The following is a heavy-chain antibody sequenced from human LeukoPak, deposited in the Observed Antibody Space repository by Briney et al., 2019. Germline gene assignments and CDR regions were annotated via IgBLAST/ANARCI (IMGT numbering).Heavy chain of an antibody. D-gene: IGHD4-23*01. CDR3: ANIFGGNSHRSDY. CDR2: IKTKTDGGAT. V-gene: IGHV3-15*01. CDR1: GFTFSSAW. Sequence: GGSLRLSCAASGFTFSSAWMSWVRQAPGQGLEWLGRIKTKTDGGATDYAAPVKGRFTISRDDSKDTLYLQMNSLKSDDTAVYYCANIFGGNSHRSDYWGQGTLVTVSS. J-gene: IGHJ4*02.